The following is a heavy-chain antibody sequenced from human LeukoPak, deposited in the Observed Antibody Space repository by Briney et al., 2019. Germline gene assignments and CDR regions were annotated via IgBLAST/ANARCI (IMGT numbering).Heavy chain of an antibody. CDR3: AGGGSLTVTSNLYNY. CDR2: INHSGST. D-gene: IGHD4-17*01. CDR1: GGSFSGYY. Sequence: PSETLSLTCAVYGGSFSGYYWSWIRQPPGKGLEWIGEINHSGSTNYNPSLKSRVTISVDTSKNQFSLKLSSVTAADTAVYYCAGGGSLTVTSNLYNYWGQGTLVTVSS. V-gene: IGHV4-34*01. J-gene: IGHJ4*02.